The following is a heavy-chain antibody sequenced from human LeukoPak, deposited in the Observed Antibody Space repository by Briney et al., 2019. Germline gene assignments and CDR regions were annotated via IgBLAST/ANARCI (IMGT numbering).Heavy chain of an antibody. Sequence: ASVTVSCKAAGYSFRNYAIAWVRQAPGQGLEWMGWISTYNGDTHYAQNLQGRVTMTTDTSTSTAYMELRSLRSDDTAVYYCARDPTNSRGYYAYFDYWGQGTLVTVSS. CDR2: ISTYNGDT. D-gene: IGHD5-12*01. V-gene: IGHV1-18*01. CDR1: GYSFRNYA. CDR3: ARDPTNSRGYYAYFDY. J-gene: IGHJ4*02.